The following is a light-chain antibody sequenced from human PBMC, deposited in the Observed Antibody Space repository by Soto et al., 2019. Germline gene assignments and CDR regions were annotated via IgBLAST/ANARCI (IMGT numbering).Light chain of an antibody. CDR2: NAS. CDR3: LQYSDWPPRYT. V-gene: IGKV3-15*01. Sequence: EIVLTQSPATLSVSPGESATLSCRASQSVSRHLAWYQQKPGQAPRVLIYNASTRATGIPATFSGSGSGTEFTLIISSLQSEDFAVYYCLQYSDWPPRYTFGQGTKLEIK. J-gene: IGKJ2*01. CDR1: QSVSRH.